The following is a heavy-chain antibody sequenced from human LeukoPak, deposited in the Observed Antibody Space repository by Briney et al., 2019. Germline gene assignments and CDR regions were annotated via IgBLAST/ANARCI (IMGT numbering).Heavy chain of an antibody. CDR3: ARTFNGFDPTFDY. D-gene: IGHD6-25*01. Sequence: GGSLRLSCAASGFTFSGHAMNWVRQVPGKGLVWVSTISADGDGPHYADSVKGRFTISRDNSKNTLFLQMNSLRDGDTAVYFCARTFNGFDPTFDYWGQGTLVTVSS. V-gene: IGHV3-23*01. CDR1: GFTFSGHA. CDR2: ISADGDGP. J-gene: IGHJ4*02.